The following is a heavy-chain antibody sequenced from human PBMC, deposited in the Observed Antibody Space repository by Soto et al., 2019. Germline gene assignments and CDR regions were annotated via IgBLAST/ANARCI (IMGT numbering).Heavy chain of an antibody. D-gene: IGHD2-15*01. V-gene: IGHV1-8*01. CDR1: GYAMTIYD. Sequence: SVNRSCKASGYAMTIYDVNWVRHAIGQGLEWMGWMNPNSGNTGYAQKFQGRVTMTRNTSISTAYMELSSLRSEDTAVYYCARGGCSGGSCYFDYWGQGTLVTGSS. CDR2: MNPNSGNT. CDR3: ARGGCSGGSCYFDY. J-gene: IGHJ4*02.